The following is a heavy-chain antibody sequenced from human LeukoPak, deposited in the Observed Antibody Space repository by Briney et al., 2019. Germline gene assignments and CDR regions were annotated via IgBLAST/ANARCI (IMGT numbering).Heavy chain of an antibody. CDR1: GYTFTSYY. CDR2: INPSGGST. V-gene: IGHV1-46*01. D-gene: IGHD2-2*01. J-gene: IGHJ4*02. Sequence: ASVKVSCKASGYTFTSYYMHWVRQAPGQGLEWMGIINPSGGSTSYAQKFQGRVTMTRDMSTSTAYMELRRLRSDDTAVYYCARDSGYCGSTSCYDDYWGQGTLVNVSS. CDR3: ARDSGYCGSTSCYDDY.